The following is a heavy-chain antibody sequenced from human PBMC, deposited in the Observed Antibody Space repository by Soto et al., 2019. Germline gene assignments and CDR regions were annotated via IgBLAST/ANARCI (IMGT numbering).Heavy chain of an antibody. Sequence: QVQLVQSGTEVKEPGSSVKVSCKTSGYIFTKSPVHWVRQAPGQGLEWMGWIHPGNGNTKYSQKFQGRIAMTSDTSATTAYMELSGLTSEDMAVHYCATFAALDYDGLRWDYWGQGTLVTVDS. V-gene: IGHV1-3*01. CDR1: GYIFTKSP. CDR2: IHPGNGNT. J-gene: IGHJ4*02. CDR3: ATFAALDYDGLRWDY. D-gene: IGHD4-17*01.